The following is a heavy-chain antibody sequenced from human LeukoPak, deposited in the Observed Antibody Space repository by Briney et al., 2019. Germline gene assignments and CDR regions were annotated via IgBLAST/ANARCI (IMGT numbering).Heavy chain of an antibody. CDR3: ARIAMSYYYGSGSPRWFDP. D-gene: IGHD3-10*01. V-gene: IGHV4-34*01. CDR2: INHSGST. CDR1: GGSFSGYY. J-gene: IGHJ5*02. Sequence: SETLSLTCAVYGGSFSGYYWSWIRQPPGKGLEWIGEINHSGSTNYNPSLKSRVAISVDTSKNQFSLKLSSVTAADTAVYYCARIAMSYYYGSGSPRWFDPWGQGTLVTVSS.